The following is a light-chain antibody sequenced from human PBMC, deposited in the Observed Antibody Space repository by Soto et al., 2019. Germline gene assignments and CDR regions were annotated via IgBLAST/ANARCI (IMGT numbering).Light chain of an antibody. CDR3: QQHDTSPPT. Sequence: AKDPGVVSGAPGVVDNNSGRASHSVDSNLAWYQQKPGQAPRLLIYGASTRPTGIPARFSGSGSGTDFTLTISRLQPDDFAVFQCQQHDTSPPTFGGGTKVDIK. J-gene: IGKJ4*01. CDR2: GAS. CDR1: HSVDSN. V-gene: IGKV3D-15*01.